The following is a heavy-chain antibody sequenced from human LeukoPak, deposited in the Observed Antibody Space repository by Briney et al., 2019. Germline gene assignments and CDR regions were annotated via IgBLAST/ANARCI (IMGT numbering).Heavy chain of an antibody. CDR3: ARALYSGYEKDY. J-gene: IGHJ4*02. V-gene: IGHV4-59*01. CDR1: GGSISSYY. Sequence: SETLSLTCTVSGGSISSYYWSWIRQPPGKGLEWIGYIHYSGSTNYNPSLKSRVTISVDTSKNQFSLKLSSVTAADTAVYYCARALYSGYEKDYWGQGTLVTVSS. CDR2: IHYSGST. D-gene: IGHD5-12*01.